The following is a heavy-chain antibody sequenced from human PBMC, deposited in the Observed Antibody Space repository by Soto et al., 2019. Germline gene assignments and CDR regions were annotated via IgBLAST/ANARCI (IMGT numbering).Heavy chain of an antibody. CDR2: VYYSGST. Sequence: SETLSLTWNVSGVAVSSGGYYWSWIRQHPGKGLEWIGDVYYSGSTYYNPSLRSRLTISIDTSTNQFSLKLGSVTAADTAVYYCASSSGYYGSGSSYYYFDSWGEGTLVTVS. J-gene: IGHJ4*02. D-gene: IGHD3-10*01. CDR3: ASSSGYYGSGSSYYYFDS. V-gene: IGHV4-31*02. CDR1: GVAVSSGGYY.